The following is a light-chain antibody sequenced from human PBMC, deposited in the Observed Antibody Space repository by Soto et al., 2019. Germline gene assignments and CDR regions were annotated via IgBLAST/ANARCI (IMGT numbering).Light chain of an antibody. CDR1: SSDVGGYNY. CDR2: EVS. Sequence: QSALTQPASVSGSPGQSITISCTGTSSDVGGYNYVSWYQQHPGKAPKLMIYEVSNRPSGVSNRFSGSKSGNTDSLTISGLQAEDEADYYCSSYTGSSTPYVSGTGTKLTVL. V-gene: IGLV2-14*01. CDR3: SSYTGSSTPYV. J-gene: IGLJ1*01.